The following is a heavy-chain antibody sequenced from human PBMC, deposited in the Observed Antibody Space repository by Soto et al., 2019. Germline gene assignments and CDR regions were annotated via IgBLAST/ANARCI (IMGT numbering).Heavy chain of an antibody. CDR2: SYYDGST. Sequence: QVQLQESGPGLVKPSETLALTCTVSGGSISSYYWSWIRQPPGKGLEWIAYSYYDGSTNYNASLKSRVTISVDTSTNRFSLTLRSVTAADTAMYYCARGSKRGYSYGLDVWGQGTTVTVSS. J-gene: IGHJ6*02. V-gene: IGHV4-59*01. D-gene: IGHD5-18*01. CDR1: GGSISSYY. CDR3: ARGSKRGYSYGLDV.